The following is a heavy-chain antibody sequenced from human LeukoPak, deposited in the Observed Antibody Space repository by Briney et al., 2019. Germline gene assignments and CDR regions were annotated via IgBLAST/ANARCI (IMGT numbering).Heavy chain of an antibody. Sequence: SETLSLTCTVSGGSISGYYWSWIRQPPGKGLEWIGYIYYSGSTNYNPSLKSRVTISVDTSKNQFSLKLSSVTAADTAVYYCARPLDYYDSSGYGYWGQGTLVTVSS. CDR3: ARPLDYYDSSGYGY. J-gene: IGHJ4*02. CDR1: GGSISGYY. V-gene: IGHV4-59*01. CDR2: IYYSGST. D-gene: IGHD3-22*01.